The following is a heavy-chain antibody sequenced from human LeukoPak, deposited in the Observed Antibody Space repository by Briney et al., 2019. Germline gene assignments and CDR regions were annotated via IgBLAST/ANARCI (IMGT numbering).Heavy chain of an antibody. CDR1: GFTFSSYS. V-gene: IGHV3-21*01. CDR3: ARAPRYCSSTSCFITFDY. D-gene: IGHD2-2*01. CDR2: ISSSSSYI. J-gene: IGHJ4*02. Sequence: GGSLRLSCAASGFTFSSYSMNWVRQAPGKGLEWVSSISSSSSYIYYADSVKGRFTISRDNAKNSLYLQMNSLRAEDTAVYYCARAPRYCSSTSCFITFDYWGQGTLVTVSS.